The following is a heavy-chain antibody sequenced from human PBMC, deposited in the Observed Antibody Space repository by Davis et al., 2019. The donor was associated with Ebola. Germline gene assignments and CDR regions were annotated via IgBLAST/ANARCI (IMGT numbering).Heavy chain of an antibody. D-gene: IGHD6-19*01. Sequence: MPSETLSLTCTVSGGSISSYYWSWIRQPPGKGLEWIGYIYYSGRTNYNPSLKSRVTISVDTSKNQFSLKLSSVTAADTAVYYCARGPQYITFAGRYIAEAGTLDYWGQGTLVTVSS. CDR3: ARGPQYITFAGRYIAEAGTLDY. V-gene: IGHV4-59*12. CDR2: IYYSGRT. J-gene: IGHJ4*02. CDR1: GGSISSYY.